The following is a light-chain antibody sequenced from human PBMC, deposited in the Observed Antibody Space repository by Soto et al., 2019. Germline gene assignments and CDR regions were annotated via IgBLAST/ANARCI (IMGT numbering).Light chain of an antibody. CDR1: QSVSNF. CDR3: RQRSNWPT. V-gene: IGKV3-11*01. CDR2: DAF. Sequence: EIVLTQSPATLSLSPGERATLSCRASQSVSNFIAWYQQKPGQAPRLLIYDAFHRATGIPARFRGSGSGTDFTLTISSLEPEDFAVYYCRQRSNWPTFGGGTKVDNK. J-gene: IGKJ4*01.